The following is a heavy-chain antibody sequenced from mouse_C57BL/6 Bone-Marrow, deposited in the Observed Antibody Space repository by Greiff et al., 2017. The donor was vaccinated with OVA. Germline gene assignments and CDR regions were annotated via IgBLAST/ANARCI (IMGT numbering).Heavy chain of an antibody. Sequence: DVKLQESGGGLVQPKGSLKLSCAASGFTFNTYAMHWVRQAPGKGLEWVARIRSKSSNYATYYADSVKDRFTIYRDDTQSMLDLQMNNLKTEDTAMDYCVRGIDCASFAYWGQGTLVTVSA. CDR3: VRGIDCASFAY. CDR2: IRSKSSNYAT. J-gene: IGHJ3*01. D-gene: IGHD2-4*01. CDR1: GFTFNTYA. V-gene: IGHV10-3*01.